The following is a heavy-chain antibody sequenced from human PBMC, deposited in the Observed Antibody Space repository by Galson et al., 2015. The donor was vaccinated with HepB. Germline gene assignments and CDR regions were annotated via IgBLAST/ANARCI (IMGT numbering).Heavy chain of an antibody. CDR2: IKQDGSEK. D-gene: IGHD6-19*01. J-gene: IGHJ3*02. V-gene: IGHV3-7*01. CDR3: ARESEDSSGWYDAFDI. Sequence: SLRLSCAASGFTFSSYWMSWVRQAPGKGLEWVANIKQDGSEKYYVDSVKGRFTISRDNAKNSLYLQMNSLRAEDTAVYYCARESEDSSGWYDAFDIWGQGTMVTVSS. CDR1: GFTFSSYW.